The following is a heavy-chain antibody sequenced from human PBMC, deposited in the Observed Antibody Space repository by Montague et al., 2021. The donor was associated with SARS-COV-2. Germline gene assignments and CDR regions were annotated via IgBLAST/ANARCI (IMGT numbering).Heavy chain of an antibody. CDR3: ARFFGPYYYGLDV. J-gene: IGHJ6*02. D-gene: IGHD3-10*01. Sequence: SETLSLTCTVSGGSLSTYYWSWIRQPPGKGLECIGYIYYTGNTNYNPSLKSRVTISVDTSKNQFSLKLGSVTAADTAVYYGARFFGPYYYGLDVWGQGTTVTVSS. V-gene: IGHV4-59*13. CDR1: GGSLSTYY. CDR2: IYYTGNT.